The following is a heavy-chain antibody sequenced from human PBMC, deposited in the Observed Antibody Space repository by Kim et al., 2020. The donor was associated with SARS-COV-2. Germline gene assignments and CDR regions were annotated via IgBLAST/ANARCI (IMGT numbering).Heavy chain of an antibody. CDR1: GFSFTDYA. Sequence: GGSLRLSCAASGFSFTDYAMNWVRQAPGRGLEWISSIDKSGSNMYYADSVKGRFTISRDNSKDTVSLQMNSLRVEDTATYYCTKAPHLILAYCTNTRCYTLRTGAFDIWGQGTMVTVSS. V-gene: IGHV3-23*05. J-gene: IGHJ3*02. CDR2: IDKSGSNM. CDR3: TKAPHLILAYCTNTRCYTLRTGAFDI. D-gene: IGHD2-2*02.